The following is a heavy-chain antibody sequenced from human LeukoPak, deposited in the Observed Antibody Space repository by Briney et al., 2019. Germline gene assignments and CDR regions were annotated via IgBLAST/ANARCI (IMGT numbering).Heavy chain of an antibody. D-gene: IGHD1-1*01. Sequence: GGSLTLSCAVSEFTFSSHAMNWVRQAPGKGLEWVSSVSSSSSYIYYADSVKGRFTISRDNAKNSLSLQMNSLRAEDTAVYYCARDQRATASTGSYFDYWGQGTLVTVSS. J-gene: IGHJ4*02. CDR3: ARDQRATASTGSYFDY. V-gene: IGHV3-21*01. CDR1: EFTFSSHA. CDR2: VSSSSSYI.